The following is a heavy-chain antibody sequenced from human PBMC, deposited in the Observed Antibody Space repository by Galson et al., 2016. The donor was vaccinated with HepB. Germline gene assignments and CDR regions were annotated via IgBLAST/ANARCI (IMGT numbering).Heavy chain of an antibody. CDR1: GLTVSSNY. CDR3: AKDLFAVMD. CDR2: IYSGGGT. Sequence: SLRLSCAASGLTVSSNYMSWVRQAPGKGLEWVSVIYSGGGTYYADSVQGRFTISRDNSKNTVFLEMNSLRVDDTAVYYCAKDLFAVMDWGQGTLVTVSS. V-gene: IGHV3-53*01. J-gene: IGHJ4*02. D-gene: IGHD6-19*01.